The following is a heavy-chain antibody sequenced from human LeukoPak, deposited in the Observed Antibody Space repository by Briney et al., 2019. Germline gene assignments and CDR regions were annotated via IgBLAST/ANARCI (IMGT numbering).Heavy chain of an antibody. J-gene: IGHJ4*02. Sequence: GGSLRLSCAASGFTFSNYDMSWVRQAPGKGLEWVSGMSGSGVGTYYADSVKGRFTISRDNSKNTLYLRMNNLRAEDTAVYFCAKHYYDSSAYYEFYFAYWGQGTLVTVSS. D-gene: IGHD3-22*01. CDR2: MSGSGVGT. CDR3: AKHYYDSSAYYEFYFAY. V-gene: IGHV3-23*01. CDR1: GFTFSNYD.